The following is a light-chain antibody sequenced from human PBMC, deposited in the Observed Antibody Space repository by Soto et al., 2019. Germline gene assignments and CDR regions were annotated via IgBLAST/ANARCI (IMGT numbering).Light chain of an antibody. J-gene: IGKJ2*01. Sequence: AIQMTQSPSSLSASIGDRVTITCRASQGVGNDLGWYQHKPGQAPKLLIYAASSLDSGVPSRFSGSGSGTDFKLTINRLQPEDFATYYCLQDYTSAYPFGPGPKLEI. V-gene: IGKV1-6*01. CDR1: QGVGND. CDR3: LQDYTSAYP. CDR2: AAS.